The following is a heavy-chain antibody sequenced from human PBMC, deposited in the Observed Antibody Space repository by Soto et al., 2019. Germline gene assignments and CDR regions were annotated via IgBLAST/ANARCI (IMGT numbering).Heavy chain of an antibody. Sequence: SVKVSCKASGGTFSSYAISWVRQAPGQGLEWMGGIIPIFGTANYAQKFQGRVTITADKSTSTAYMELSSLRSEDTAVYYCARDPYGASGSSSAYYYYYGMDVWGQGXTVTVSS. CDR2: IIPIFGTA. CDR3: ARDPYGASGSSSAYYYYYGMDV. V-gene: IGHV1-69*06. CDR1: GGTFSSYA. J-gene: IGHJ6*02. D-gene: IGHD6-6*01.